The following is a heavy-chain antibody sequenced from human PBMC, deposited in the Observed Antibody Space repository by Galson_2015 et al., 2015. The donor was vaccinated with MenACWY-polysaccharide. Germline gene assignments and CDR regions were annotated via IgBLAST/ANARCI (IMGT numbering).Heavy chain of an antibody. J-gene: IGHJ3*02. Sequence: LRLSCAASGSRFSNSGMHWVRQAPGKGLEWVAVIQYDGSNKVSADSVKGRFTISRDNSKNTVFLEMNTLGVEDTAVYYCAREGSRIVFHAFDIWGQGTMATVSS. CDR3: AREGSRIVFHAFDI. D-gene: IGHD2-2*01. CDR1: GSRFSNSG. V-gene: IGHV3-33*01. CDR2: IQYDGSNK.